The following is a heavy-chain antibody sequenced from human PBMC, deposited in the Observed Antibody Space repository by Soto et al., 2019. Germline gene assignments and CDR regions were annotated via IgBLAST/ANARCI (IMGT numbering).Heavy chain of an antibody. J-gene: IGHJ6*02. V-gene: IGHV3-33*01. Sequence: GGSLRHSCAASGFTFSSYGMHWVRQAPGKGLEWVAVIWYDGSNKYYADSVKGRFTISRDNSKNTLYLQMKSLRVEDTAVYYCARDSMVTFSGYYYYGMDVWGQGTTVTVS. D-gene: IGHD2-21*02. CDR1: GFTFSSYG. CDR2: IWYDGSNK. CDR3: ARDSMVTFSGYYYYGMDV.